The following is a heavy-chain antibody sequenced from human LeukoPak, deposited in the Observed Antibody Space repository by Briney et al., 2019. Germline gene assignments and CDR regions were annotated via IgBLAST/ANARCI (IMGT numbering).Heavy chain of an antibody. V-gene: IGHV4-61*02. D-gene: IGHD3-22*01. CDR1: GGSISSGSYY. CDR2: IYTSGST. J-gene: IGHJ4*02. CDR3: ASGGDSSGPYYFDY. Sequence: SQTLSLTCTVSGGSISSGSYYWSWIRQPAGKGLEWIGRIYTSGSTNYNPSLKSRVTISVDTSKNQFSLKLSSVTAADTAVYYCASGGDSSGPYYFDYWGQGTLVTVSS.